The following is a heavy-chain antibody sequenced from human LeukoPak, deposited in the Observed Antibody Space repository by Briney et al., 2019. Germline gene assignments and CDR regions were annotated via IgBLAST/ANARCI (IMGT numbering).Heavy chain of an antibody. CDR2: ISSTSTFL. CDR3: TRGGYSSSWYPPFEY. J-gene: IGHJ4*02. CDR1: GFNFNTYS. V-gene: IGHV3-21*06. Sequence: GGSLRLSCGASGFNFNTYSMTWVRQAPGKGLEWVSSISSTSTFLYYADSVKGRFTVSRDNADHTVFLQLTILRAEDTAVYYCTRGGYSSSWYPPFEYWGQGTQVTVSS. D-gene: IGHD6-13*01.